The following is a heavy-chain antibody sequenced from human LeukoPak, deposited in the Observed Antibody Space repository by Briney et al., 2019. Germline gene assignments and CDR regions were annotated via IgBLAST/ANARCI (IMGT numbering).Heavy chain of an antibody. CDR1: GYTFTGYY. CDR2: INPNSGGT. J-gene: IGHJ6*03. Sequence: ASVKVSCKASGYTFTGYYMHWVRQAPGQGLEWMGWINPNSGGTNYAQKFQGRVTMTRDTSINTAYMELSRLRSDDTAVYYCARRSGMATITAAAYYYMDVWGKGTTVTVSS. CDR3: ARRSGMATITAAAYYYMDV. D-gene: IGHD5-24*01. V-gene: IGHV1-2*02.